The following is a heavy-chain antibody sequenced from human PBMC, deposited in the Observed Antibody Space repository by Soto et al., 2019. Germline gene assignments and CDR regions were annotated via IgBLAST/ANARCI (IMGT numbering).Heavy chain of an antibody. Sequence: EVQLVESGGGSVQPWGSLRLSCAASGFTFRSYFMAWVRQAPGKGLVLVSQVTGDGSTTNYADSVRGRFTISRDNAKNTLYLQMNSLRDEDTAIYYCAREKWYSMDVWGQGTTVTVSS. CDR2: VTGDGSTT. J-gene: IGHJ6*02. CDR3: AREKWYSMDV. D-gene: IGHD1-20*01. V-gene: IGHV3-74*01. CDR1: GFTFRSYF.